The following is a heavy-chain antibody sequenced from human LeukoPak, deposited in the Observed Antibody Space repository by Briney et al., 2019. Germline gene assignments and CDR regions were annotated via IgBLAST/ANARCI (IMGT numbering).Heavy chain of an antibody. J-gene: IGHJ4*02. CDR1: GYTFTGDH. D-gene: IGHD6-13*01. Sequence: GASVRVSCKASGYTFTGDHIHWVRQAPGQGLEWMGWINPNSGGTNFAQKFQGRVTMTRDTSISTTYMELSSLNSDDTAVYYCARSRYGYSTSWFSYWGQGTLVTVSS. CDR3: ARSRYGYSTSWFSY. CDR2: INPNSGGT. V-gene: IGHV1-2*02.